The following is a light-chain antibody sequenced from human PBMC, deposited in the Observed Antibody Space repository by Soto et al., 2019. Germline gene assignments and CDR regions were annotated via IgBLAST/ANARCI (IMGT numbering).Light chain of an antibody. Sequence: EIVMTQSPATLSVSPGERATLSCRASKSVSSDLAWYRQKPGQAPRLLIYGASTRATGTPARFSGSGSGTEFALTISSLQSEDFAVYYCQQYKKWPPTFGQGTKVEIK. J-gene: IGKJ1*01. CDR2: GAS. CDR3: QQYKKWPPT. V-gene: IGKV3-15*01. CDR1: KSVSSD.